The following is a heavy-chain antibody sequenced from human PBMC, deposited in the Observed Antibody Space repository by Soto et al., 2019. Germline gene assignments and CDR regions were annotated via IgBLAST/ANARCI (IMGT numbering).Heavy chain of an antibody. CDR2: VYPGDSDT. V-gene: IGHV5-51*01. CDR3: ARLGLTPYAPDS. D-gene: IGHD3-9*01. Sequence: PGESLKISCKGSGNSFTTFWIAWVRQLPGKGLEWMGMVYPGDSDTRYSPSFQGQVTISADKSISTAYLQWGSLMASDTAIYYCARLGLTPYAPDSWGQGTLVTVSS. J-gene: IGHJ4*02. CDR1: GNSFTTFW.